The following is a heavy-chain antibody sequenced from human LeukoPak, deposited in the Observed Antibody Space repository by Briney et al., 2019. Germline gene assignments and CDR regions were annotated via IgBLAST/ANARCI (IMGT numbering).Heavy chain of an antibody. CDR1: GDSINSNNYY. CDR3: NSRFLEWLLDY. Sequence: SETLSLTCTVSGDSINSNNYYWGWIRQPPGKGLEWIGSIYDSGSTYYNPSHKSRVTISVDTSKNQFSLRLSSVTAADTAIYYCNSRFLEWLLDYWGQGALVTVSS. V-gene: IGHV4-39*01. D-gene: IGHD3-3*01. CDR2: IYDSGST. J-gene: IGHJ4*02.